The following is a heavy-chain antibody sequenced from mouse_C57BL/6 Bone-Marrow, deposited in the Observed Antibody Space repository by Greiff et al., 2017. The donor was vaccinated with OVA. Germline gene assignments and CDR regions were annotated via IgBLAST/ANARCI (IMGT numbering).Heavy chain of an antibody. CDR1: GFSLTSYG. V-gene: IGHV2-3*01. J-gene: IGHJ1*03. CDR3: AKPGYGNLPRYFDV. Sequence: VQGVESGPGLVAPSQSLSITCTVSGFSLTSYGVSWVRQPPGKGLEWLGVIWGDGSTNYHSALISSLSISKDNSKSQVFLKLKSLQTDDTATYYCAKPGYGNLPRYFDVWGTGTTVTVSS. D-gene: IGHD2-10*02. CDR2: IWGDGST.